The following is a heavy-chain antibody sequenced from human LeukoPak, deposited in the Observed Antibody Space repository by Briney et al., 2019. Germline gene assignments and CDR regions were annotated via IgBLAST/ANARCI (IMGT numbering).Heavy chain of an antibody. Sequence: ASVXXXCKASXYTFTGYYIHYVRQAPGQGMEWMGRIDPYSGDTNYAQKFQGRVTISRDTSISKAYMELSRVRDDDTDVFYCARSKKFCRGGSCDFDYWGQGTLLTVSS. V-gene: IGHV1-2*05. J-gene: IGHJ4*02. CDR2: IDPYSGDT. D-gene: IGHD2-15*01. CDR1: XYTFTGYY. CDR3: ARSKKFCRGGSCDFDY.